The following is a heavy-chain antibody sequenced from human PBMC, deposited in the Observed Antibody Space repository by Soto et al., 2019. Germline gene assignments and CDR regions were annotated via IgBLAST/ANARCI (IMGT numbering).Heavy chain of an antibody. CDR1: GFTFSSYG. CDR3: AKDAPYYYDSSGYYGPFDY. V-gene: IGHV3-30*18. CDR2: ISYDGSNK. J-gene: IGHJ4*02. Sequence: QVQLVESGGGVVQPGWSLRLSCAASGFTFSSYGIHWVRQAPGKGLEWVALISYDGSNKYYADSVKGRFTISRDNSKNTLYLQMNSLRAEDTAMYYCAKDAPYYYDSSGYYGPFDYWGQGTLVTVSS. D-gene: IGHD3-22*01.